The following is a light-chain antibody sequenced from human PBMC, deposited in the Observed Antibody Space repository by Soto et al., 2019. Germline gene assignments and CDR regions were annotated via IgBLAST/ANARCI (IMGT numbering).Light chain of an antibody. CDR1: SSDVGAYIY. Sequence: QSVLTQPPSASGSPGQSVTISCTGTSSDVGAYIYVSWYQQHPGKAPKLLIFEVNKRPSGVPDRFSGSRSGNTASLTVSGLQPEDEADYFCSSYTTAGSSYYVFGTGTKLTVL. V-gene: IGLV2-8*01. J-gene: IGLJ1*01. CDR2: EVN. CDR3: SSYTTAGSSYYV.